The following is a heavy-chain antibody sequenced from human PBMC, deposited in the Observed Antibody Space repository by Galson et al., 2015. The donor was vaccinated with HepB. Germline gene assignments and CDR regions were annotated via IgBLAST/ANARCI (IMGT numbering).Heavy chain of an antibody. V-gene: IGHV1-2*04. Sequence: SVKVSCKASGYTFTGYYMHWVRQAPGQGLEWMGWINPNSGGTNYAQKFQGWVTMTRDTSISTAYMELSRLRSDDTAVYYCARANWNDEGDYFDYWGQGTLVTVPS. CDR1: GYTFTGYY. CDR3: ARANWNDEGDYFDY. D-gene: IGHD1-20*01. CDR2: INPNSGGT. J-gene: IGHJ4*02.